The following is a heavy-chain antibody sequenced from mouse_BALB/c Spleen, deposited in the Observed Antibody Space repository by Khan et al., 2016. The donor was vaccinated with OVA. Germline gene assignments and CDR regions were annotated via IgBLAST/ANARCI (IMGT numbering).Heavy chain of an antibody. J-gene: IGHJ2*01. CDR3: ARGDSYGTSDVDY. Sequence: EVELVESGGGLVQPGGSRKLSCAVSGFTFSSFGMHWVRQAPEKGLEWVAYISTGSYTIYYADTVKGRFTISRDNPKNTLFLHITSLSAEATAMNYGARGDSYGTSDVDYGGQGTTLTVSS. CDR2: ISTGSYTI. D-gene: IGHD1-1*01. V-gene: IGHV5-17*02. CDR1: GFTFSSFG.